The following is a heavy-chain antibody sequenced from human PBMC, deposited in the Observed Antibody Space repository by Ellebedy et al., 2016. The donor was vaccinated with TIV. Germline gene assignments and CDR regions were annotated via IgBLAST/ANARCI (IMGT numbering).Heavy chain of an antibody. D-gene: IGHD1-1*01. CDR3: AREGSARIQLERLLSLVY. J-gene: IGHJ4*02. Sequence: GESLKISXAASGFTFSSYSMNWVRQAPGKGLEWVAVISYDGSNKYYADSVKGRFTISRDNSKNTLYLQMNSLRAEDTAVYYCAREGSARIQLERLLSLVYWGQGTLVTVSS. CDR1: GFTFSSYS. CDR2: ISYDGSNK. V-gene: IGHV3-30*03.